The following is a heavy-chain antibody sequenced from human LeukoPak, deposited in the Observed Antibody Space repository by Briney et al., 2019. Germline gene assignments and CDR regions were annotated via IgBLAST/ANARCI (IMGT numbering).Heavy chain of an antibody. Sequence: GASVKVSCKAPGGTFSSYAISWVRQAPGQGLEWMGGIIPIFGTANYAQKFQGRVTITADEFTSTAYMELSSLRSEDTAVYYCARSATIPPFTFDYWGQGTLVTVSS. J-gene: IGHJ4*02. V-gene: IGHV1-69*13. CDR2: IIPIFGTA. D-gene: IGHD5-24*01. CDR1: GGTFSSYA. CDR3: ARSATIPPFTFDY.